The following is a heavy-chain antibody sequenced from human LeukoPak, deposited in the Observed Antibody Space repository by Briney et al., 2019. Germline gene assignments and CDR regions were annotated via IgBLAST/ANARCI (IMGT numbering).Heavy chain of an antibody. Sequence: SETLSLTCAVSGGSISSSNWWSWVRQPPGKGLEWIGEIYHSGSTNYNPSLKSRVTISVDKSKNQFSLKLSSVTAADTAVYYRARRGTGWFGELLDYWGQGTLVTVSS. D-gene: IGHD3-10*01. V-gene: IGHV4-4*02. CDR1: GGSISSSNW. CDR2: IYHSGST. CDR3: ARRGTGWFGELLDY. J-gene: IGHJ4*02.